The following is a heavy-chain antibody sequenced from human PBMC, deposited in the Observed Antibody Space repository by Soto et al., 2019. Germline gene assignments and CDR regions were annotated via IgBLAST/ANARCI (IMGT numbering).Heavy chain of an antibody. CDR1: GYTFSNFW. V-gene: IGHV5-51*01. CDR2: IYPGDYET. J-gene: IGHJ4*02. Sequence: XESLKISCQCSGYTFSNFWIAWVRQLPGKGLEWMGIIYPGDYETRYSPSFHGKVTISADRSIGTAYLQWSSLEASDSAFYFCARSPRSSPYFDYWGQGALVTVSS. CDR3: ARSPRSSPYFDY. D-gene: IGHD6-13*01.